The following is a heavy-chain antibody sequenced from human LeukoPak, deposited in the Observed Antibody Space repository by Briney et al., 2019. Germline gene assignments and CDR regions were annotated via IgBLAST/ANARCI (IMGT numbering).Heavy chain of an antibody. CDR3: ARARSYVRQDFDL. J-gene: IGHJ2*01. Sequence: RSSQTLSLTCTVSGGSISSGDYYWSWIRQPPGKGLEWIGYIYYSGSTYYNPSLKSRVTISVDTSKNQLSLKLSSVTAADTAVYYCARARSYVRQDFDLWGRGTLVTVSS. V-gene: IGHV4-30-4*01. CDR1: GGSISSGDYY. CDR2: IYYSGST. D-gene: IGHD5-18*01.